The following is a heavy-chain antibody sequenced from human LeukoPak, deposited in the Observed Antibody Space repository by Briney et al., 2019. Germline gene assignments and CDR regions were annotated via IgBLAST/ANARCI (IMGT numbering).Heavy chain of an antibody. Sequence: SETLSLTCAVYGGSFSGYYWSWIRQPPGKGLEWIGEINHSGSTNYNPSLKSRVTISVDTSKNQFSLKLSSVTAADTAVYYCARASYSVAYFDYWGQGTLVTVSS. CDR1: GGSFSGYY. V-gene: IGHV4-34*01. D-gene: IGHD4-11*01. J-gene: IGHJ4*02. CDR3: ARASYSVAYFDY. CDR2: INHSGST.